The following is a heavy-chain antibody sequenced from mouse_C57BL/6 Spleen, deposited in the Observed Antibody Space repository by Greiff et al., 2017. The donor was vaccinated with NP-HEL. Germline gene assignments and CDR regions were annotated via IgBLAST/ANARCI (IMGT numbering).Heavy chain of an antibody. CDR1: GYTFTSYT. D-gene: IGHD2-4*01. CDR2: INPSSGYT. J-gene: IGHJ3*01. CDR3: ARGGYYDYDVTY. V-gene: IGHV1-4*01. Sequence: QVQLQHSGAELARPGASVKMSCKASGYTFTSYTMHWVKQRPGQGLEWIGYINPSSGYTKYNQKFKDKATLTADKSSSTAYMQLSSLTSEDSAVYYCARGGYYDYDVTYWGQGTLVTVSA.